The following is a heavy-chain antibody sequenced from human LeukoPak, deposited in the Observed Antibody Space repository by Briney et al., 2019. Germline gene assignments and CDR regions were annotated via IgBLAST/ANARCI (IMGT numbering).Heavy chain of an antibody. CDR3: ARSTDGSFFDY. CDR2: ITDSGGTT. J-gene: IGHJ4*02. D-gene: IGHD3-10*01. CDR1: GFTFSNYG. V-gene: IGHV3-23*01. Sequence: PGGSLRLSCAASGFTFSNYGMSWVRQAPGKGLEWVSTITDSGGTTYYADSVKGRFTISRDNSENTLYLQMNSLRAEDTAVYYCARSTDGSFFDYWGQGTLVTVSS.